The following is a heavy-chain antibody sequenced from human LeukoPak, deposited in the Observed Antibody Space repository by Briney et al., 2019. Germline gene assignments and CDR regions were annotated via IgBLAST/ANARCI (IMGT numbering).Heavy chain of an antibody. V-gene: IGHV3-66*01. J-gene: IGHJ4*02. CDR3: TSASSVSGLYYWE. D-gene: IGHD3-10*01. CDR2: SYTGAGT. CDR1: GGSLNSPNYY. Sequence: PSETLSLTCIVSGGSLNSPNYYWGWIRQPPGKGLEWVSVSYTGAGTYYADSVRGRFILSRDSSKNTLYLQMNSLRAEDTAVYYCTSASSVSGLYYWEWGQGTLVTVSS.